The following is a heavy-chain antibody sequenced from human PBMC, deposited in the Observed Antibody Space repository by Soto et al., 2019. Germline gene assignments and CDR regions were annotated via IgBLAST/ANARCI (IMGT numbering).Heavy chain of an antibody. CDR1: GFTFSDYY. Sequence: GGSLRLSCAASGFTFSDYYMSWIRQAPGKGLEWVSYISSSGSTIYYADSVKGRFTISRDNAKNSLYLQMNSLRAEDTAVYYCASERERAYYDFWSGSRRYGMDVWGQGTTVTVSS. D-gene: IGHD3-3*01. CDR2: ISSSGSTI. CDR3: ASERERAYYDFWSGSRRYGMDV. J-gene: IGHJ6*02. V-gene: IGHV3-11*01.